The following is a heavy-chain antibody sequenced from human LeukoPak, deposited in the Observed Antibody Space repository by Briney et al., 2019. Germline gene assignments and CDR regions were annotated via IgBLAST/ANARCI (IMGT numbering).Heavy chain of an antibody. V-gene: IGHV4-39*01. D-gene: IGHD3-22*01. CDR2: IYYSTST. CDR1: GGSISSSSYY. Sequence: NPSETMSLTCTVSGGSISSSSYYWRWIRQPPGKGLEWIGRIYYSTSTYYYSSLKSRVTISVDTTNNQFPLTLSSVTAADTAGYYSGRARRDLSIMIVVARKDAFDIWGQGTMVTVSS. CDR3: GRARRDLSIMIVVARKDAFDI. J-gene: IGHJ3*02.